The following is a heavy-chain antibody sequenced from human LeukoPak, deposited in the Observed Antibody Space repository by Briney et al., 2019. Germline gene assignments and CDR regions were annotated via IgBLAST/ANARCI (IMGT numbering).Heavy chain of an antibody. V-gene: IGHV3-74*01. J-gene: IGHJ6*02. CDR1: GFAFSSYW. CDR3: AKERANTDDYYGMDV. Sequence: GGSLRLSCAASGFAFSSYWMHWVRQAPGKGLVWVSRINSDGSSTYYADSVKGRFTISRDNSKNTLYLQMNSLRAEDTAVYYCAKERANTDDYYGMDVWGQGTTVTVSS. CDR2: INSDGSST.